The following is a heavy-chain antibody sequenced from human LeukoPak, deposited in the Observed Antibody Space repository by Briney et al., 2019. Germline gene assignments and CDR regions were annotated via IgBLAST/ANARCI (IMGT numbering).Heavy chain of an antibody. CDR2: IYTSGST. D-gene: IGHD3-10*01. CDR3: ARVSWVRGVIHPNYYFDY. Sequence: SETLSLTCTVSGGSISSGSYYWSWIRQPAGKGLEWIGRIYTSGSTNYNPSLKSRVTISVDTSKNQFSLKLSSVTAADTAVYHCARVSWVRGVIHPNYYFDYWGQGTLVTVSS. V-gene: IGHV4-61*02. CDR1: GGSISSGSYY. J-gene: IGHJ4*02.